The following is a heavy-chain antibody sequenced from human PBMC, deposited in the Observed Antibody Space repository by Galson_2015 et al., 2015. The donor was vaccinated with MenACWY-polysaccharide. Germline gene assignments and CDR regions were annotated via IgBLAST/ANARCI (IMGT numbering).Heavy chain of an antibody. Sequence: NSNPSLKSRLTMSVDTSKNQFSLGLSSVTAADTAIYYCARGRRDTAVAGTAAVLFDYWGQGTLVTVSS. V-gene: IGHV4-4*07. J-gene: IGHJ4*02. CDR3: ARGRRDTAVAGTAAVLFDY. D-gene: IGHD6-19*01.